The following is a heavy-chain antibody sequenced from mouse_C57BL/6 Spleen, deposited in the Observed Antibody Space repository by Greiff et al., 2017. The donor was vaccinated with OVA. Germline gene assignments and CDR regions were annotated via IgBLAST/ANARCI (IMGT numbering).Heavy chain of an antibody. CDR1: GFSLTSYA. CDR2: IWTGGGT. J-gene: IGHJ1*03. D-gene: IGHD1-1*01. Sequence: VKLVESGPGLVAPSQSLSITCTVSGFSLTSYAISWVRQPPGKGLEWLGVIWTGGGTNYNSALKSRLSISKDNSKSQVFLKMNSLQTDDTARYYCARSITTVVARGYFDVWGTGTTVTVSS. V-gene: IGHV2-9-1*01. CDR3: ARSITTVVARGYFDV.